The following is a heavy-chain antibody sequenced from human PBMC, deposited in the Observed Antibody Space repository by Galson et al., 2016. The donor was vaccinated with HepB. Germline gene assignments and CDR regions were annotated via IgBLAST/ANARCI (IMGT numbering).Heavy chain of an antibody. CDR1: GFTFSTYW. J-gene: IGHJ4*02. Sequence: SLRLSCAASGFTFSTYWMSWVRQAPGKGLEWVANIKKDGSENYYVDSLKGRFTTSRDNAKNSLFLQMNSLRAEDTAVYYCATLGLVAGGLNYFDYWGQGTLVTVSS. CDR3: ATLGLVAGGLNYFDY. CDR2: IKKDGSEN. D-gene: IGHD6-13*01. V-gene: IGHV3-7*01.